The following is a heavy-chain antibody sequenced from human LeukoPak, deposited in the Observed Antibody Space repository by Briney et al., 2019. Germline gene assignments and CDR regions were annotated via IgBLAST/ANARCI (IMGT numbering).Heavy chain of an antibody. J-gene: IGHJ6*03. V-gene: IGHV3-20*04. CDR2: INWNGGST. CDR3: ARTPTYFYYMDV. CDR1: GFTFDDYG. Sequence: GGSLRLSCAASGFTFDDYGMSWVRQAPGKGLEWVSTINWNGGSTGYADSVKGRFTISRDNAKNSLYLQMNSLRAEDTALYYCARTPTYFYYMDVWGKGTTVTVSS.